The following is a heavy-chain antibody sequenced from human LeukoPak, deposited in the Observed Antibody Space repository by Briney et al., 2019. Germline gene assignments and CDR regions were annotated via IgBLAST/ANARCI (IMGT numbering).Heavy chain of an antibody. J-gene: IGHJ4*02. D-gene: IGHD3-22*01. Sequence: GGSLRLSCAASGFTFSNAWMSWVRQAPGKGLEWVGRIKSKTDGGTTDYAAPVKGRFTISRDDSKNTLYLQMNSLKTEDTAVYYCTTDYYDSSGYYRFDYWGQGTLVTVSS. CDR1: GFTFSNAW. V-gene: IGHV3-15*01. CDR3: TTDYYDSSGYYRFDY. CDR2: IKSKTDGGTT.